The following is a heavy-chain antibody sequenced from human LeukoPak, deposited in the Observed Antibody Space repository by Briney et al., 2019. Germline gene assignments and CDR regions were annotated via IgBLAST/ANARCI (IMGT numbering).Heavy chain of an antibody. Sequence: GASVKVSCKASGYTFTSYYMHWVRQAPGQGLEWMGIINPSGGSTSYAQKFQGRVTMTRDTSTSTVYMELRSLRSDDTAVYYCARDQLVVPAAILGKDWFDPWGQGTLVTVSS. CDR3: ARDQLVVPAAILGKDWFDP. CDR1: GYTFTSYY. CDR2: INPSGGST. D-gene: IGHD2-2*02. J-gene: IGHJ5*02. V-gene: IGHV1-46*01.